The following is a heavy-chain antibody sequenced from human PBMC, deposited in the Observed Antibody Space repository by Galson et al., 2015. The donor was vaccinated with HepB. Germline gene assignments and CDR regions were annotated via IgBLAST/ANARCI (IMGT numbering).Heavy chain of an antibody. CDR3: ARGFKVGSYYCLDY. CDR2: ISSSSSTI. D-gene: IGHD1-26*01. J-gene: IGHJ4*02. CDR1: GFTFSSYS. V-gene: IGHV3-48*04. Sequence: SLRLSCAASGFTFSSYSMNWVRQAPGKGLEWVSYISSSSSTIYYADSVKGRFTISRDNAKNSQYLQMNSLRAEDTAVYYCARGFKVGSYYCLDYWGQGTLVTVSS.